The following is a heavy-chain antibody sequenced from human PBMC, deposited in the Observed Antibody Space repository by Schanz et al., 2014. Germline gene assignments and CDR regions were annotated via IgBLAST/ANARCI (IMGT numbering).Heavy chain of an antibody. V-gene: IGHV3-33*06. D-gene: IGHD6-13*01. CDR3: AKDLAAVGVFDY. CDR2: IWYDGSNK. Sequence: QVQLVESGGGVVQPGRSLRLSCAASGFTFSNHGMHWVRQSPGKGLEWVAIIWYDGSNKYYADSVKGRFTISRDNSKNTLDLQMNSLRAEDTAIYYCAKDLAAVGVFDYWGQGSLVTVSP. CDR1: GFTFSNHG. J-gene: IGHJ4*02.